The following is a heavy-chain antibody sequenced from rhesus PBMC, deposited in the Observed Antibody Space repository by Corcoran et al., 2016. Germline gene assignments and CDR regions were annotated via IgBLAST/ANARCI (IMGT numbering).Heavy chain of an antibody. CDR1: GYTFTDYY. J-gene: IGHJ5-2*02. CDR3: ATELLDYNSLDV. D-gene: IGHD3-22*01. V-gene: IGHV1-111*02. Sequence: EVQLVQSGAEVKKPGASVKISCKASGYTFTDYYLHWVRQATGKGLVWMGRVDPEDGDAIHTQKVQDRVTITADTSTDTAYIELSSLRSEDTAVYYCATELLDYNSLDVWGRGVLVTVSS. CDR2: VDPEDGDA.